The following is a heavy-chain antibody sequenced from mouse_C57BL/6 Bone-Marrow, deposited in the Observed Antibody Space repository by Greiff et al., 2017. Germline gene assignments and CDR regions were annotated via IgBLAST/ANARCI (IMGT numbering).Heavy chain of an antibody. CDR1: GYTFTSYW. CDR3: ARDYYGSSWAY. J-gene: IGHJ3*01. V-gene: IGHV1-72*01. D-gene: IGHD1-1*01. Sequence: QVQLKQPGAELVKPGASVKLSCKASGYTFTSYWMHWVKQRPGRGLEWIGRIDPNSGGTKYNEKFKSKATLTVDKPSSTAYMQLSSLTSEDSAVYYCARDYYGSSWAYWGQGTLVTVSA. CDR2: IDPNSGGT.